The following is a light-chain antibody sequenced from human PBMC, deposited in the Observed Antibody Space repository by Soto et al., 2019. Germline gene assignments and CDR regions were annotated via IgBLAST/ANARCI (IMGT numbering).Light chain of an antibody. J-gene: IGKJ2*01. Sequence: EIVLTQSPDTLSLSPGERATLSCRTSQSVSSGHLAWYQQKPGQAPRLLLYGVSNRTTGIPDRFTGSGSGTDFTLTISRLEPEDFAAYSCQQYGSSPYTFGQGTKLEI. CDR1: QSVSSGH. V-gene: IGKV3-20*01. CDR3: QQYGSSPYT. CDR2: GVS.